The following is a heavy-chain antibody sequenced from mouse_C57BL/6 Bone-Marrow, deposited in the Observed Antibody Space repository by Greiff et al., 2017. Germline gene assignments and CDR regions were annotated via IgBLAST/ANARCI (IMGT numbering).Heavy chain of an antibody. CDR2: IYPRSGNT. J-gene: IGHJ3*01. D-gene: IGHD2-2*01. CDR1: GYTFTSYG. CDR3: AREGGYEFAY. Sequence: QVQLKESGAELARPGASVKLSCKASGYTFTSYGISWVKQRTGQGLEWIGEIYPRSGNTYYNEKFKGKATLTAEKSSSTAYMELRSLTSEDAAVYFCAREGGYEFAYWGQGTLVTVSA. V-gene: IGHV1-81*01.